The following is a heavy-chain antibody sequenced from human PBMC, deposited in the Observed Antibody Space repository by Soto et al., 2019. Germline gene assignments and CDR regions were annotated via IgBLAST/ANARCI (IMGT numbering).Heavy chain of an antibody. CDR3: AHTLFGSGSYYSGVDAFDI. J-gene: IGHJ3*02. D-gene: IGHD3-10*01. Sequence: QITLKESGPTLVKPTQTLTLTCTFSGFSLSTSGVGVGWIRQPPGKALEWLALIYWDDDKRYSPSLKSRLTITKDPPKNPVVLTMTHMAPVDPATYYCAHTLFGSGSYYSGVDAFDIWGQGTMVTVSS. CDR2: IYWDDDK. V-gene: IGHV2-5*02. CDR1: GFSLSTSGVG.